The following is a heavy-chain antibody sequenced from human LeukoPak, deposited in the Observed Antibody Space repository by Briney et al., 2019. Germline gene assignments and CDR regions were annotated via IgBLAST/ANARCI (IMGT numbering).Heavy chain of an antibody. CDR2: IYYSGST. D-gene: IGHD3-10*01. Sequence: SETLSLTCTVSGGSISSGDYYWSWIRQPPGKGLEWIGYIYYSGSTYYNPSLKSRVTISVDTSKNQFSLKLSSATAADTAVYYCARDRSITMVRGTDGFDPWGQGTLVTVSS. CDR1: GGSISSGDYY. J-gene: IGHJ5*02. CDR3: ARDRSITMVRGTDGFDP. V-gene: IGHV4-30-4*08.